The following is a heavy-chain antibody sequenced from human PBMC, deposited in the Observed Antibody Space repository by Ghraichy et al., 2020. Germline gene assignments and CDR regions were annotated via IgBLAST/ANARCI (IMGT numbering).Heavy chain of an antibody. CDR3: ARDWIPIEVPGRGGCLDY. J-gene: IGHJ4*02. Sequence: GESLNISCAASGFTFSSYSMNWVRQAPGKGLEWVSYIRHSSSAIYYADSVKGRFTISRDNAKNSLFLQMKNLRAEDTAVYYCARDWIPIEVPGRGGCLDYWGQGTLVTVSS. CDR2: IRHSSSAI. V-gene: IGHV3-48*01. D-gene: IGHD6-19*01. CDR1: GFTFSSYS.